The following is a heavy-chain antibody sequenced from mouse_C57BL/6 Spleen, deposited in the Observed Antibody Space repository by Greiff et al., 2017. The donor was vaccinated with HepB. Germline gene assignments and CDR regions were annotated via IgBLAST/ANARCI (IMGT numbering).Heavy chain of an antibody. D-gene: IGHD1-1*01. Sequence: DVKLVESGGGLVKPGGSLKLSCAASGFTFSSYTMSWVRQTPEKRLAWVATISGGGGNTYYPDSVKGRFTISRDNAKNTLYLQMSSLRSEDTAWYYCARGSTTVVAPFDYWGQGTTLTVSS. CDR1: GFTFSSYT. CDR2: ISGGGGNT. CDR3: ARGSTTVVAPFDY. V-gene: IGHV5-9*01. J-gene: IGHJ2*01.